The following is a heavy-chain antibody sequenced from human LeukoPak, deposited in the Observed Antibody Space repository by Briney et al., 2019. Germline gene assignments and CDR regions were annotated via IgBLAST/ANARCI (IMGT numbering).Heavy chain of an antibody. CDR1: GYSISSGYY. V-gene: IGHV4-38-2*01. J-gene: IGHJ3*02. D-gene: IGHD2-2*02. CDR2: IYHSGST. CDR3: AGYPTVVVVPAAITGDAFDI. Sequence: SETLSLTCAVSGYSISSGYYWGWIRQPPGKGLEWIGSIYHSGSTYYNPSLKSRVTISVDTSKNQFSLKLSSVTAADTAVYYCAGYPTVVVVPAAITGDAFDIWGQGTRVTVSS.